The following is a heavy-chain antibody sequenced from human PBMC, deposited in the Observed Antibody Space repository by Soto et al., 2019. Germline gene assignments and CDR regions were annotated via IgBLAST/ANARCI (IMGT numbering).Heavy chain of an antibody. Sequence: ASGKVSCKASGYTFTSYAMHWGRQAPGQRLEWMGWINAGNGNTKYSQKFQGRVTITRDTSASTAYMELSSLRSEDTAVYYCARGAYYYDSSGYEIGAFDIWGQGTMVTVSS. CDR3: ARGAYYYDSSGYEIGAFDI. CDR2: INAGNGNT. D-gene: IGHD3-22*01. J-gene: IGHJ3*02. V-gene: IGHV1-3*01. CDR1: GYTFTSYA.